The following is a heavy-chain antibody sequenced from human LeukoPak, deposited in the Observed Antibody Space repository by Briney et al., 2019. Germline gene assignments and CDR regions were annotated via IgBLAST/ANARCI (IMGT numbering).Heavy chain of an antibody. CDR1: GYRFTSYW. CDR3: ASPQGGYNSSGPSWGY. D-gene: IGHD3-22*01. V-gene: IGHV5-51*01. CDR2: INPGDSDT. Sequence: LGESLKISCKGSGYRFTSYWIGWVRQMPGKGLEWMGIINPGDSDTRYSPSFQGQVTISVDKSISTAYLQWSSLKASDTAMYYCASPQGGYNSSGPSWGYWGQGTLVTVSS. J-gene: IGHJ4*02.